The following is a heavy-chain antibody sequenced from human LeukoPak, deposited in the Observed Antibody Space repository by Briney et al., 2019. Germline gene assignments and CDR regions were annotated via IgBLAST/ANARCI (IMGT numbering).Heavy chain of an antibody. CDR3: ARGLMYGNFDI. D-gene: IGHD3-10*02. V-gene: IGHV4-34*01. CDR1: GGSISSYY. CDR2: INHSGST. J-gene: IGHJ3*02. Sequence: PSETLSLTCTVSGGSISSYYWSWIRQPPGKGLEWIGEINHSGSTNYNPSLKSRVTISVDTSKNQFSLKLSSVTAADTAVYYCARGLMYGNFDIWGQGTMVTVSS.